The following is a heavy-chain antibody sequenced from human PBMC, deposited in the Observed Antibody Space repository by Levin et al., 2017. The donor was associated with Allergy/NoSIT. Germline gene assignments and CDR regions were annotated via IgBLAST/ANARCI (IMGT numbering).Heavy chain of an antibody. CDR3: ARDFEIHYGSGPYYFDY. CDR2: IHHKGST. V-gene: IGHV4-4*01. J-gene: IGHJ4*02. D-gene: IGHD3-10*01. Sequence: SCTVSGGSISSGNWWSWVRQPPGKGLEWIGEIHHKGSTNYNPSLKSRVTLSVDTSKNQFSLRLTSVTAADTAVYFCARDFEIHYGSGPYYFDYWGQGTLVRVSS. CDR1: GGSISSGNW.